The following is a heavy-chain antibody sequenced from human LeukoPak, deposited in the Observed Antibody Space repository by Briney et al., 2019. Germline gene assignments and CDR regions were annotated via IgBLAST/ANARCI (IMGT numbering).Heavy chain of an antibody. D-gene: IGHD2-2*01. CDR2: INHSGST. Sequence: PSETLSLTCAVYGGSFSGYYWSWIRQPPGKGLEWIGEINHSGSTNYNPSLKSRVTISVDTSKNQFSLKLSSVTAADTAVYYCAVRPGYSSSTSCVDWFDPWGQGTLVTVSS. J-gene: IGHJ5*02. CDR3: AVRPGYSSSTSCVDWFDP. V-gene: IGHV4-34*01. CDR1: GGSFSGYY.